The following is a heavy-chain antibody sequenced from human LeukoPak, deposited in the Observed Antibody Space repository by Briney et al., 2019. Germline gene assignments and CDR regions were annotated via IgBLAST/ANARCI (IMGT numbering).Heavy chain of an antibody. CDR1: ADSVSSYY. J-gene: IGHJ4*02. CDR2: IHYSGST. V-gene: IGHV4-59*02. CDR3: ARYSYSGSYFDY. D-gene: IGHD1-26*01. Sequence: SETLSLTCTVSADSVSSYYWSWIRQPPGKGLEWIGYIHYSGSTNYNPSLKSRVTISVDTSKNQFSLKLSSVTAADTAVYYCARYSYSGSYFDYWGQGTLVTVSS.